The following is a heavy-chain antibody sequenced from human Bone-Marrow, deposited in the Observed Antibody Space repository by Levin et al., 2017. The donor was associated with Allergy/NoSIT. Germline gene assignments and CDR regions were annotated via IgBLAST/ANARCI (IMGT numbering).Heavy chain of an antibody. J-gene: IGHJ4*02. CDR1: GGSISSYY. Sequence: ESLKISCTVSGGSISSYYWSWIRQPPGKGLEWIGYIYYSGSTNYNPSLKSRVTISVDTSKNQFSLKLSSVTAADTAVYYCARGASLQEVLDYWGQGTLVTVSS. D-gene: IGHD1-26*01. CDR3: ARGASLQEVLDY. CDR2: IYYSGST. V-gene: IGHV4-59*01.